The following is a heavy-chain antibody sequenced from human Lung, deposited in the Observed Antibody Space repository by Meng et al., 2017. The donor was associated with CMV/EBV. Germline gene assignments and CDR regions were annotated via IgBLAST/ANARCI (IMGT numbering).Heavy chain of an antibody. CDR1: GFTFSSYA. Sequence: QVQLGVSGGGVVQPRRSLGLSCAASGFTFSSYAMHWVRQAPGKGLECVAVISYDGSNKYYADSVKGRFTISRDNSKNTLYLQMNSLRAEDTAVYYCARDDSSSWGQGTLVTVSS. CDR2: ISYDGSNK. V-gene: IGHV3-30-3*01. CDR3: ARDDSSS. J-gene: IGHJ5*02. D-gene: IGHD3-22*01.